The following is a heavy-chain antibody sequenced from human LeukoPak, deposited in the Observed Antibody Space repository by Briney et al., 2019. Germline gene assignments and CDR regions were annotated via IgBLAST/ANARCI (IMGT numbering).Heavy chain of an antibody. CDR1: GGSISSHY. J-gene: IGHJ5*02. CDR3: TTPST. V-gene: IGHV3-15*01. Sequence: PSETLSLTCTVSGGSISSHYWSWVRQAPGKGLEWVGRIKSKTDGGTTDYAAPVKGRFTISRDDSKNTLYLQMNSLKTEDTAVYYCTTPSTWGQGTLVTVSS. CDR2: IKSKTDGGTT.